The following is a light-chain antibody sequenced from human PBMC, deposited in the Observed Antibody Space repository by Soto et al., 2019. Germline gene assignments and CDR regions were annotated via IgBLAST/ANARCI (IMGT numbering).Light chain of an antibody. CDR3: CAYAGSYVV. J-gene: IGLJ2*01. V-gene: IGLV2-11*01. CDR1: SSDVGAYDY. CDR2: DVS. Sequence: QSALTQPRSVSGSPGQSVTISCTGTSSDVGAYDYVSWYQHHPGKAPKFMIYDVSKRPSGVPDRFSGSKSGNTASLTISGLQPEDEADYYCCAYAGSYVVFGGGTQLTVL.